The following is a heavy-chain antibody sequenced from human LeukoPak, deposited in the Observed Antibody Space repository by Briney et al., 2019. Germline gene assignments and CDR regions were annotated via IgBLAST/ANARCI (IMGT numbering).Heavy chain of an antibody. V-gene: IGHV4-61*02. Sequence: SETLSLTCTVSGGSISSGSYYWSWIRQPAGKGLEWIGRIYTSGSTNYNPSLKSRVTISVDTSKNQFSLKLSSVTAADTAVYYCASGGLTASRYYYYGMDVWGKGTTVTVSS. J-gene: IGHJ6*04. CDR1: GGSISSGSYY. CDR3: ASGGLTASRYYYYGMDV. CDR2: IYTSGST. D-gene: IGHD1-20*01.